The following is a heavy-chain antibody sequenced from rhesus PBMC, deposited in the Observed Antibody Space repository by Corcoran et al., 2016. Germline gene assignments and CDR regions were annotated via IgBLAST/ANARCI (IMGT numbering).Heavy chain of an antibody. V-gene: IGHV4-173*01. J-gene: IGHJ4*01. CDR3: ARACSGFGCPLVNIDY. D-gene: IGHD2-21*01. Sequence: QLQLQESGPGLVKPSETLSLTCAVSGGSITNPYWSWIRPPPGTGLEWIGRIFDSGGTIDYNPSLKSRVTLSTDTSRNQFSLKLYSVTAADTAVYYCARACSGFGCPLVNIDYWGQGVLVTVSS. CDR1: GGSITNPY. CDR2: IFDSGGTI.